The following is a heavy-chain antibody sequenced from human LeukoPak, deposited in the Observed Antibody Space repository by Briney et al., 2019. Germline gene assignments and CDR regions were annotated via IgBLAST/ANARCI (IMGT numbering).Heavy chain of an antibody. D-gene: IGHD3-3*01. J-gene: IGHJ4*02. Sequence: ASVKVSCKASGYTFTSYGISWVRQAPGQGLEWMGWISAYNGNTNYAQKLQGRVTMTTDTSTSTAYMELRSLRSDDTAVYYCARVPPSLRFLEWLPDYWGQGTLVTVSS. V-gene: IGHV1-18*01. CDR1: GYTFTSYG. CDR2: ISAYNGNT. CDR3: ARVPPSLRFLEWLPDY.